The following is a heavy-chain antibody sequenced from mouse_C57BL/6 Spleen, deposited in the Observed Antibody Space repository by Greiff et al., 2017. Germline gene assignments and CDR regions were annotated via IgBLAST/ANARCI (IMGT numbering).Heavy chain of an antibody. J-gene: IGHJ4*01. CDR1: GFTFSSYA. V-gene: IGHV5-4*01. D-gene: IGHD1-1*01. CDR3: ARDTVVADFYAMDY. CDR2: ISDGGSYT. Sequence: EVQLVESGGGLVKPGGSLKLSCAASGFTFSSYAMSWVRQTPEKRLEWVATISDGGSYTYYPDNVKGRFTISRDNAKNNLYLQMSHLKSEDTAMYYCARDTVVADFYAMDYWGQGTSVTVSS.